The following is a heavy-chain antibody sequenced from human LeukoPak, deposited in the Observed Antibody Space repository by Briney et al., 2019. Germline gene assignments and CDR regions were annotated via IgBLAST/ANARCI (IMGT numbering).Heavy chain of an antibody. CDR1: GYTFTGYY. J-gene: IGHJ4*02. V-gene: IGHV1-69*13. Sequence: ASVKVSCKASGYTFTGYYIHWVRQAPGQGLEWMGGIIPIFGTANYAQKFQGRVTITADESTSTAYMELSSLRSEDTAVYYCARGSGSPPPWFDYWGQGTLVTVSS. CDR3: ARGSGSPPPWFDY. D-gene: IGHD1-26*01. CDR2: IIPIFGTA.